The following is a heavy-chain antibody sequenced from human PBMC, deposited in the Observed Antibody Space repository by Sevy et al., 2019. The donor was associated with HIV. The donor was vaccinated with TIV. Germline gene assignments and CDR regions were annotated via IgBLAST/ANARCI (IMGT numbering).Heavy chain of an antibody. V-gene: IGHV3-9*03. D-gene: IGHD1-26*01. CDR3: AKGSGSYYYSGMDV. J-gene: IGHJ6*02. CDR1: GFTFDDYA. CDR2: ISWNSGSI. Sequence: GGSLRLSCAASGFTFDDYAMHWVRQAPGKGLEWVSGISWNSGSIGYADSVKGRFTISRDNARKSLYLQMNSLRPEDMACYYCAKGSGSYYYSGMDVWGQGTTVTVSS.